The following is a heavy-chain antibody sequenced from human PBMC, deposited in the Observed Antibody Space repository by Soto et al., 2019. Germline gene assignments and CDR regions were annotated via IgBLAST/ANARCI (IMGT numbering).Heavy chain of an antibody. D-gene: IGHD3-16*01. J-gene: IGHJ6*02. Sequence: QVQLVQSGAEVKKPGSSVKVSCKTSGGTFSSYALSWVRLAPGQGLEWMGGIIPIFGTANYAQKFQGRVTMPADGATSTAYMELSSLRSDDTAVYYCARVHGGGSYYYYGMDVWGQGTTVTVSS. V-gene: IGHV1-69*12. CDR2: IIPIFGTA. CDR1: GGTFSSYA. CDR3: ARVHGGGSYYYYGMDV.